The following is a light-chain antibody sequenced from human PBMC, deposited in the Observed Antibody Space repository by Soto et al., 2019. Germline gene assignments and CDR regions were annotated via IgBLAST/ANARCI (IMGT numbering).Light chain of an antibody. CDR2: EGS. Sequence: QSVLTQPASVSGSPGQSITISCTGTSSDVGSYNLVSWYQQHSGKAPKLMIYEGSKRPSGLSNRFSGSKSGNTASLTISGLQAEDEADYYCCSYAGSSSYVFGSGTKVTVL. CDR1: SSDVGSYNL. CDR3: CSYAGSSSYV. J-gene: IGLJ1*01. V-gene: IGLV2-23*01.